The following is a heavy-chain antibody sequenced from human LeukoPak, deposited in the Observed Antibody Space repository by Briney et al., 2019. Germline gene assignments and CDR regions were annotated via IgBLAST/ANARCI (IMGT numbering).Heavy chain of an antibody. J-gene: IGHJ3*02. Sequence: PGGSLRLSCAASGFTFSSYEMNWVRQAPGKGLEWVSSISSSSSYIYYADSVKGRFTISRDNAKNSLYLQMNSLRAEDTAVYYCARDRSRSRGYSSSWPDAFDIWGQGTMVTVSS. CDR1: GFTFSSYE. CDR3: ARDRSRSRGYSSSWPDAFDI. V-gene: IGHV3-21*01. D-gene: IGHD6-13*01. CDR2: ISSSSSYI.